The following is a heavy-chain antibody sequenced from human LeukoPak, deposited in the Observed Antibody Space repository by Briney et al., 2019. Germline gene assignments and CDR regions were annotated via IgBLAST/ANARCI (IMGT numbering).Heavy chain of an antibody. CDR2: INTNTGNP. CDR1: GYTFTSYA. D-gene: IGHD2-2*01. J-gene: IGHJ5*02. CDR3: ARDVSYCSSTSCYYSARWFDP. Sequence: ASVKVSCTASGYTFTSYAMNWVRQAPGQGLEWMGWINTNTGNPTYAQGFTGRFVFSLDTSVSTAYLQISSLKAEDTAVYYCARDVSYCSSTSCYYSARWFDPWGQGTLVTVSS. V-gene: IGHV7-4-1*02.